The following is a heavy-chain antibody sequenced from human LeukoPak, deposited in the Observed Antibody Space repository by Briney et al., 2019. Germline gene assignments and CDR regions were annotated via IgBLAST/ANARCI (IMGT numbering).Heavy chain of an antibody. V-gene: IGHV3-7*01. J-gene: IGHJ3*01. CDR2: IKQDGIEK. CDR1: GFTFRSYW. CDR3: AREGMVRGVPDAFDL. D-gene: IGHD3-10*01. Sequence: GGSLRLSCAASGFTFRSYWMDWVRQVPGKGLEWVANIKQDGIEKYFVGSVKGRFAISRDNAKNSLYLQMNSLRVEDTAVYYCAREGMVRGVPDAFDLWGQGTMVTVSS.